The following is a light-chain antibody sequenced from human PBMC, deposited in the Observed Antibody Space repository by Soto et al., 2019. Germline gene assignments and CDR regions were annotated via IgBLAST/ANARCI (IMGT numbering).Light chain of an antibody. J-gene: IGLJ1*01. CDR2: EVS. CDR1: SGDVGAYDF. CDR3: SSYTSSNTLV. Sequence: QSALTQPASVSGSPGQSITISCTGTSGDVGAYDFVFWYQQHPGKAPKLIIYEVSHRPSGVSSRFSGSKSGNSASLTISGLQAEDEADYYCSSYTSSNTLVFGTGTKATVL. V-gene: IGLV2-14*01.